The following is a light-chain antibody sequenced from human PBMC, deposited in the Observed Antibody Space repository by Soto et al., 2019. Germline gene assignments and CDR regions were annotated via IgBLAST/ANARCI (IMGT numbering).Light chain of an antibody. CDR3: SSYTSSSIDYV. CDR2: EVS. CDR1: SSDVGDYNY. J-gene: IGLJ1*01. Sequence: QSALTQPASVSGSPGQSITISGTGTSSDVGDYNYVSWYQQHPGKAPKLMIYEVSNRPSGVSNRFSGSKSGNTASLTISGLQAEDEADYYCSSYTSSSIDYVFGTGTKLTVL. V-gene: IGLV2-14*01.